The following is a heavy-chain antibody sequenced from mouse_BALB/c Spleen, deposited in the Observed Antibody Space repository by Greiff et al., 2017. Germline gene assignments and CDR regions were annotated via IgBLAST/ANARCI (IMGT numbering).Heavy chain of an antibody. CDR1: GYTFTDYN. Sequence: EVHLVESGPELVKPGASVKIPCKASGYTFTDYNMDWVKQSHGKSLEWIGDINPNNGGTIYNQKFKGKATLTVDKSSSTAYMELRSLTSEDTAVYYCARRANYYGSSYRYFDVWGAGTTVTVSS. CDR3: ARRANYYGSSYRYFDV. J-gene: IGHJ1*01. V-gene: IGHV1-18*01. CDR2: INPNNGGT. D-gene: IGHD1-1*01.